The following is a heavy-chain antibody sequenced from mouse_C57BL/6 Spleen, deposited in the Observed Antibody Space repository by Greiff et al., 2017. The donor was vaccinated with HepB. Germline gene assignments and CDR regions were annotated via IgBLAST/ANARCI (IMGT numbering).Heavy chain of an antibody. CDR1: GFTFSDYG. CDR2: ISSGSSTI. CDR3: ARYATDYAMDY. D-gene: IGHD1-1*01. Sequence: VQLKESGGGLVKPGGSLKLSCAASGFTFSDYGMHWVRQAPEKGLEWVAYISSGSSTIYYADTVKGRFTISRDNAKNTLFLQMTSLRSEDTAMYYCARYATDYAMDYWGQGTSVTVSS. V-gene: IGHV5-17*01. J-gene: IGHJ4*01.